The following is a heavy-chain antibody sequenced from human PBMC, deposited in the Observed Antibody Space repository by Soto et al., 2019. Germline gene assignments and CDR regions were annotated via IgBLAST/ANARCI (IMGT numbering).Heavy chain of an antibody. CDR1: GFTFSSYS. D-gene: IGHD6-19*01. Sequence: GGSLRLSCAASGFTFSSYSMNWVRQAPGKGLEWVSSISSSSSYIYYADSVKGRFTISRDNAKNSLYLQMNSPRAEDTAVYYCARDLYLGVAVAGGHWFDPWGQGTLVTVSS. CDR3: ARDLYLGVAVAGGHWFDP. CDR2: ISSSSSYI. J-gene: IGHJ5*02. V-gene: IGHV3-21*01.